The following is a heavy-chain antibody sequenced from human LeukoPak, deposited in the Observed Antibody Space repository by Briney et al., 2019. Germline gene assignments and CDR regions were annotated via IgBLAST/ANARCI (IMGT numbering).Heavy chain of an antibody. V-gene: IGHV4-59*01. CDR2: IFNSGST. D-gene: IGHD3-10*01. CDR1: GDSFSSYS. J-gene: IGHJ4*02. Sequence: SETLSLTCTVSGDSFSSYSWSWIRQPPGKGLEWIGYIFNSGSTIYNPSVRSRVTISLDTSKRQFSLNLRSVTAADTAVYYCASDYGSGSYRFDYWGQGTLVSVSS. CDR3: ASDYGSGSYRFDY.